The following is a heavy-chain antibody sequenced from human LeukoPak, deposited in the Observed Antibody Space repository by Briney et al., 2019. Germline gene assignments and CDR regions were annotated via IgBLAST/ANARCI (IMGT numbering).Heavy chain of an antibody. CDR3: TTLDFDY. J-gene: IGHJ4*02. CDR2: IRIKTNSYAT. V-gene: IGHV3-73*01. CDR1: GFTFSGSD. Sequence: GGSLRLSCAASGFTFSGSDMHWVRQASGKGLEWVGRIRIKTNSYATEYAASVKGRFTISRDDSKNTAYLQMNSLKTEDTAAYYCTTLDFDYWGQGTLVTVSS.